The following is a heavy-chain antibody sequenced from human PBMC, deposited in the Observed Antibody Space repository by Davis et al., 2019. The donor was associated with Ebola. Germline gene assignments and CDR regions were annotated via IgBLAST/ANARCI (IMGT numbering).Heavy chain of an antibody. J-gene: IGHJ6*02. D-gene: IGHD2-2*02. V-gene: IGHV5-51*01. Sequence: GESLKISCQGSGYSFTSYWIGWVRQLPGKGLEWMGIIYPGDSDTRYSPSFQGQVTIPADKSISTAYLQWSSLKASDPAMYYCARLTDFSSTSCYTGFGYYYYGMDVWGQGTTVTVSS. CDR3: ARLTDFSSTSCYTGFGYYYYGMDV. CDR1: GYSFTSYW. CDR2: IYPGDSDT.